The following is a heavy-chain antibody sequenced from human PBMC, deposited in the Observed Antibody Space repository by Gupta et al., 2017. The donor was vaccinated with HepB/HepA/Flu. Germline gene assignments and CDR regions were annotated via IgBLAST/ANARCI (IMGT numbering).Heavy chain of an antibody. CDR1: GFTFSSYG. CDR3: AREVFEVGPEKFDP. Sequence: QVQLVESGGGVVQPGRSLRLSCAASGFTFSSYGMHCVRQAPGKGLEWVAVIWYEGSNKYYADSVKGRFTISRDNSKNTLYLQMNSLRAEDTAVYDCAREVFEVGPEKFDPWGQGTLVTVSS. CDR2: IWYEGSNK. J-gene: IGHJ5*02. D-gene: IGHD1-26*01. V-gene: IGHV3-33*01.